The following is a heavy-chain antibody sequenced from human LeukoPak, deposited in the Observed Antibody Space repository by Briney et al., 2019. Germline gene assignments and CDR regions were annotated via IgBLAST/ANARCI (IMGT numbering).Heavy chain of an antibody. V-gene: IGHV4-34*01. CDR2: INHSGST. D-gene: IGHD3-10*01. CDR1: GGSFIGFH. Sequence: SETLSLTCAVYGGSFIGFHWNWIRQAPGKGLEWIGDINHSGSTYYNPSLKSRVTISVDTSKNQFSLKLNSVTAADTAVYYCARLVRGIYNYFDYWGQGTLVTVSS. CDR3: ARLVRGIYNYFDY. J-gene: IGHJ4*02.